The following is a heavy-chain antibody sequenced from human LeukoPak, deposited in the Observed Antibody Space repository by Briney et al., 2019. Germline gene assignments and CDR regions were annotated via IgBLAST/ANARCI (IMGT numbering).Heavy chain of an antibody. Sequence: GGSLRLSCAASGFIFNSYAMAWVRQAPEKGLEWVSSIIDSGISTYYADSVKGRFTISRDNSKNTLYLQMNSLRAEDTAVYYCAKGSRGNCDYWGQGTLVTVSS. CDR2: IIDSGIST. D-gene: IGHD1-26*01. V-gene: IGHV3-23*01. CDR1: GFIFNSYA. J-gene: IGHJ4*02. CDR3: AKGSRGNCDY.